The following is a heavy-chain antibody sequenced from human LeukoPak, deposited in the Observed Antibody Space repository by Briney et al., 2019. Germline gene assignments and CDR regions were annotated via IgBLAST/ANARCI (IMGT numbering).Heavy chain of an antibody. CDR2: VNLQSST. V-gene: IGHV4-4*02. CDR3: ARVVVRGRTPDY. D-gene: IGHD3-10*01. Sequence: SETLSLTCGVSGGSITNTNYWTWVRQPPGKGLEWIGEVNLQSSTNYNPSLMGRVAISVDTSENHISLQLTSVTAADTAVYYCARVVVRGRTPDYWGQGTLVTVSS. J-gene: IGHJ4*02. CDR1: GGSITNTNY.